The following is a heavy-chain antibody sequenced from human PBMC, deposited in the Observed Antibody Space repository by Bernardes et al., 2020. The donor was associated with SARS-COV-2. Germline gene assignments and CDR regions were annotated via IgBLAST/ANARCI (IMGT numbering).Heavy chain of an antibody. V-gene: IGHV3-23*01. D-gene: IGHD6-19*01. J-gene: IGHJ6*02. CDR3: ANPVAGSYYDGMDV. CDR1: GFTFSSYA. CDR2: ISGSGGST. Sequence: GGSLRLSCAASGFTFSSYAMSWVRQAPGKGLEWVSAISGSGGSTYYADSVKGRFTISRDNSKNTLYLQMNSLRAEDTAVYYCANPVAGSYYDGMDVWGQGTTVTVSS.